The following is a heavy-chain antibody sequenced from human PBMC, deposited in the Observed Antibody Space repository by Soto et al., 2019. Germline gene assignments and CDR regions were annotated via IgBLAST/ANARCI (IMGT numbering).Heavy chain of an antibody. CDR2: ISYTGRT. CDR1: GDSVTSGSYY. Sequence: SETLSLTCIVSGDSVTSGSYYWTWLRQPPGKGLEWIGYISYTGRTKYNPSLQSRVTISVDTSKNDFSLNLSSVTTADTAVYFCAREWGLLPYYVMNVWGHGTAVTVSS. D-gene: IGHD7-27*01. CDR3: AREWGLLPYYVMNV. V-gene: IGHV4-61*03. J-gene: IGHJ6*02.